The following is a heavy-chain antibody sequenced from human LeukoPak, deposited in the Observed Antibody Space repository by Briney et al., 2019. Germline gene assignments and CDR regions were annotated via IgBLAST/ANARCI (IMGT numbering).Heavy chain of an antibody. D-gene: IGHD1-1*01. Sequence: GGSPRLSCAASGFTFSDYYMSWIRQAPGKGLEWVSYISSSGSTIYYADSVRGRFTISRDNAKNSLYLQMNSLRAEDTAVYYCARVPGTTYYYYYMDVWGKGTTVTVSS. CDR1: GFTFSDYY. J-gene: IGHJ6*03. V-gene: IGHV3-11*04. CDR2: ISSSGSTI. CDR3: ARVPGTTYYYYYMDV.